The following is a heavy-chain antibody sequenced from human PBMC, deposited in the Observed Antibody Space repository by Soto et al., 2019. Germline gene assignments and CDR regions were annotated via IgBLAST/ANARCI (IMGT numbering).Heavy chain of an antibody. J-gene: IGHJ4*02. CDR3: ARGDWLVPTLDY. Sequence: ASVKVSCKASGYTFTSYAMHWVRQAPGQGLEWMGWINAGNGNTKYSQKFQGRVTITRDTSASTAYMELSSLRSEDTAVYYCARGDWLVPTLDYWGQGTLVTVSS. CDR1: GYTFTSYA. CDR2: INAGNGNT. V-gene: IGHV1-3*01. D-gene: IGHD6-19*01.